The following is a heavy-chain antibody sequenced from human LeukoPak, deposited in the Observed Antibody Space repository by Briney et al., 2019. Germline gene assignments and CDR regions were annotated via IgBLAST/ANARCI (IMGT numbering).Heavy chain of an antibody. CDR1: GFTFSSYA. Sequence: GGSLRFSCAASGFTFSSYAMHWVRQAPGKGLEFVSAISSNGGSTSYANSVKGRFTFSRDNSKNTLYLQMGSLRAEDMAVYYCASIIAAAYYWGQGTLVTVSS. D-gene: IGHD6-13*01. V-gene: IGHV3-64*01. CDR3: ASIIAAAYY. CDR2: ISSNGGST. J-gene: IGHJ4*02.